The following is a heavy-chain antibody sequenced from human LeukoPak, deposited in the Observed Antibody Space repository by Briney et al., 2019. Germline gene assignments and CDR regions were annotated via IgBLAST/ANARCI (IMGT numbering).Heavy chain of an antibody. V-gene: IGHV3-7*01. CDR3: ARDYVSGSFGP. Sequence: GGSLRLSCAASGFTFSSYGMHWVRQAPGKGLEWVANIKQDGSEKYYVDSVKGRFTISRDNAKNSLYLQMNSLRAEDTAVYYCARDYVSGSFGPWGQGTLVTVSS. J-gene: IGHJ5*02. CDR2: IKQDGSEK. D-gene: IGHD3-10*01. CDR1: GFTFSSYG.